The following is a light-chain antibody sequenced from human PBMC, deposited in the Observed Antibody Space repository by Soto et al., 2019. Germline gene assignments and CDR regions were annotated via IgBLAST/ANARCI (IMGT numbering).Light chain of an antibody. Sequence: DIQMTQSPSSVSASVGDRVTFTCRASENIENYLAWYQQKPGKAPKLLINIASTLQDWVPSRFRGSGYGRDVCLTVSSLQPEDFATYICQQGYDLPITFGGGXKXXI. V-gene: IGKV1D-12*01. CDR3: QQGYDLPIT. CDR2: IAS. CDR1: ENIENY. J-gene: IGKJ4*01.